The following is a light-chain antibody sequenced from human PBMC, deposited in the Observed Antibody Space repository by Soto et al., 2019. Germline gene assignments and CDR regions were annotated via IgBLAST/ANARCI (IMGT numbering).Light chain of an antibody. CDR3: CSYAGSYTYV. V-gene: IGLV2-14*03. CDR1: SSDIGGYNH. Sequence: QSVLTQPTSVSGSPGQSITISCTGVSSDIGGYNHVSWYQQHPGKVPRLIIYDVDNRPLGVSNRFSGSQSGNTASLSISGLQAEDEADYYCCSYAGSYTYVFGTGTKLTVL. CDR2: DVD. J-gene: IGLJ1*01.